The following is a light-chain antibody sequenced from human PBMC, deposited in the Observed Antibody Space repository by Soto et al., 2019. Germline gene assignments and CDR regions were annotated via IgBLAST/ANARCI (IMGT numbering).Light chain of an antibody. CDR2: EVV. CDR1: KNDIAGYDF. Sequence: QSVLTQPPPASGSRGQSVTISCSGTKNDIAGYDFVSSYQHHPGKAPRLIIYEVVQRPSGVPDRFSGSKSGNTASLTVSGLQAADEADYFCKTYAGNNTYVFGSGTKVTVL. CDR3: KTYAGNNTYV. V-gene: IGLV2-8*01. J-gene: IGLJ1*01.